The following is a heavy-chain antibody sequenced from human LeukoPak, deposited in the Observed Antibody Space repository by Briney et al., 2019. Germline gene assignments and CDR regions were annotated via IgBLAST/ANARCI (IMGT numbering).Heavy chain of an antibody. J-gene: IGHJ4*02. CDR1: GYTFSTYG. D-gene: IGHD3-16*01. Sequence: ASVKVSCKASGYTFSTYGISWVRQAPGQGLEWMGWISTSNGDTKYAQKLQGRVTMTTDTFTSTAYMELRNLRSDDTAVYYCAREGLGELTLDYWGQGTLVTVSS. CDR3: AREGLGELTLDY. CDR2: ISTSNGDT. V-gene: IGHV1-18*01.